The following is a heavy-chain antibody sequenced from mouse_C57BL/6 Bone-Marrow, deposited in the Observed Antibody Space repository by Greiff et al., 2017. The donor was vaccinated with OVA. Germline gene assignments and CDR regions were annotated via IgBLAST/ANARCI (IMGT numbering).Heavy chain of an antibody. CDR1: GFNIKDDY. V-gene: IGHV14-4*01. CDR3: TTAYGAY. CDR2: IDPENGDT. D-gene: IGHD1-1*01. J-gene: IGHJ3*01. Sequence: EVKLVESGAELVRPGASVKLSCTASGFNIKDDYMHWVKQRPEQGLEWIGWIDPENGDTEYASKFQGKATITADTSSNTAYLQLSSLTSEDTAVYYCTTAYGAYWGQGTLVTVSA.